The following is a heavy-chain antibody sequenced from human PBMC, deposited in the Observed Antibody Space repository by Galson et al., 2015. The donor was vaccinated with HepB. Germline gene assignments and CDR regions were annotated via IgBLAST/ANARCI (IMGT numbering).Heavy chain of an antibody. D-gene: IGHD6-13*01. CDR1: GDSVSRKTAG. V-gene: IGHV6-1*01. J-gene: IGHJ5*02. CDR3: ARDRRAAAAGTGWFDL. CDR2: TSYRSKWYD. Sequence: CAISGDSVSRKTAGWNWIRQSPSRGLEWLGRTSYRSKWYDDYAESVKSRISINSDTSENQFSLHLSSVTPEDTAVYYCARDRRAAAAGTGWFDLWGQGTLVTVSS.